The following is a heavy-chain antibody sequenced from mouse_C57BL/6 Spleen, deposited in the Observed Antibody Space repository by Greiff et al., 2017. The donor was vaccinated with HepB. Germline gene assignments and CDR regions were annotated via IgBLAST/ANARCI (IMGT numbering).Heavy chain of an antibody. J-gene: IGHJ2*01. CDR1: GYTFTSYW. V-gene: IGHV1-5*01. CDR2: IYPRNSGT. Sequence: VQLKESGTVLVRPGASVKMSCKTSGYTFTSYWMHWVKQRPGQGLEWIGAIYPRNSGTSYNQKFKGKAKVTVVTSASTAYMELSSLTNEDSAVYYCTRSDRNYDFDYWGQGTTLTVSS. CDR3: TRSDRNYDFDY. D-gene: IGHD2-1*01.